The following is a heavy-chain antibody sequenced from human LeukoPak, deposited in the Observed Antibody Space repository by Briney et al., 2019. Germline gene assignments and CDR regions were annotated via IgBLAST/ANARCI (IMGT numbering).Heavy chain of an antibody. D-gene: IGHD1-26*01. Sequence: GGSLRLSCAASGFTFSGSALHWVRQASGKGLEWIGRIRSKTNNYATTYAASVTGRFTISRDNSKNTLYLQMNSLRAEDTAVYYCAREGGSYLDAFDIWGQRTMVTVSS. CDR1: GFTFSGSA. J-gene: IGHJ3*02. CDR2: IRSKTNNYAT. V-gene: IGHV3-73*01. CDR3: AREGGSYLDAFDI.